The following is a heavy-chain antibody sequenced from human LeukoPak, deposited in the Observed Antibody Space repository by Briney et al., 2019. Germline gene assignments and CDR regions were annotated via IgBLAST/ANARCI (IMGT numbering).Heavy chain of an antibody. CDR2: ISSGGGSA. D-gene: IGHD6-19*01. J-gene: IGHJ4*02. CDR1: GFTFSSCA. CDR3: AKLASGVVAGYFDY. Sequence: GGSLRLSCAASGFTFSSCAMSWVRQAPGKGLEWVSAISSGGGSAYYADSVKGRFTISRDNSKKTLNLQMNSLRAEDTAVYYCAKLASGVVAGYFDYWGQGILVTVSS. V-gene: IGHV3-23*01.